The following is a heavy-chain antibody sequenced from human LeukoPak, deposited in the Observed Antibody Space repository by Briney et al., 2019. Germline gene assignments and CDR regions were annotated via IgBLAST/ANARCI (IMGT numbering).Heavy chain of an antibody. Sequence: RGSLRLSCAASGFTFSDYYMSWIRQAPGKGLEWVPYISSSGSTIYYADSVKGRFTISRDNAKNSLYLQMNSLRAEDTAVYYCTREPSGTGYYDSSGYYPSLYFQHWGQGTLVTVSS. D-gene: IGHD3-22*01. CDR1: GFTFSDYY. CDR3: TREPSGTGYYDSSGYYPSLYFQH. CDR2: ISSSGSTI. J-gene: IGHJ1*01. V-gene: IGHV3-11*04.